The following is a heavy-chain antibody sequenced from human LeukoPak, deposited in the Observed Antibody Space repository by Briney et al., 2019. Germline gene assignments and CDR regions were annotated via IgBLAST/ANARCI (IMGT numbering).Heavy chain of an antibody. CDR3: ASGTTDIVVVPATLRNYYFDY. CDR2: INPNSGGT. V-gene: IGHV1-2*02. CDR1: GYTFTGYY. Sequence: GASVKVSCKASGYTFTGYYMHWVRQAPGQGLEWMGWINPNSGGTNYAQKFQGRVTMTRDTSISTAYMELSRLRPDDTAVYYCASGTTDIVVVPATLRNYYFDYWGQGTLVTVSS. J-gene: IGHJ4*02. D-gene: IGHD2-2*01.